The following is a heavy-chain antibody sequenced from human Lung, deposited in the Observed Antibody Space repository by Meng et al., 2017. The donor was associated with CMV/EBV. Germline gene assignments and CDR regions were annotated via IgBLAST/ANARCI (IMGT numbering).Heavy chain of an antibody. Sequence: GESLKISCAASGFTVTDNYMIWVRQAPGKGLEWVSVIYSADRAYYADSVRGRFTISRDISKNTVYLQMLNLRAEDAAMYYCARPLAIRPMLGYYYVFDVWGQGTAVTVSS. CDR3: ARPLAIRPMLGYYYVFDV. V-gene: IGHV3-53*01. CDR1: GFTVTDNY. J-gene: IGHJ6*02. D-gene: IGHD6-6*01. CDR2: IYSADRA.